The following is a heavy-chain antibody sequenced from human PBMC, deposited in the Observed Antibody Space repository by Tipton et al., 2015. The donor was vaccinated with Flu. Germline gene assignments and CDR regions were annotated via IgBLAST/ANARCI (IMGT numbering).Heavy chain of an antibody. Sequence: TLSLTCAVYGGSFSGYYWSWIRQPPGKGLEWIGEINHSGSTNYNPSLKSRVTISVDTSKNQFSLKLSSVTAADTAVYYCASRPVRTIFGVVISLPRAFDIWGQGTMVTVSS. V-gene: IGHV4-34*01. J-gene: IGHJ3*02. CDR2: INHSGST. D-gene: IGHD3-3*01. CDR3: ASRPVRTIFGVVISLPRAFDI. CDR1: GGSFSGYY.